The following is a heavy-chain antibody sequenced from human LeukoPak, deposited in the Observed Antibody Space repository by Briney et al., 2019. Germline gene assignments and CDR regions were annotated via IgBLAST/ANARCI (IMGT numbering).Heavy chain of an antibody. CDR3: VRVGGASSILSAFDI. CDR1: GGSINSYY. V-gene: IGHV4-59*01. CDR2: IYKSETI. D-gene: IGHD6-6*01. J-gene: IGHJ3*02. Sequence: SETLSLTCTVSGGSINSYYWSWIRQPPGKGLEWIGYIYKSETINYNPSLKSRVTISLDTSKNQVSLELTSVTAADTAVYYCVRVGGASSILSAFDIWGQGAMVTVSS.